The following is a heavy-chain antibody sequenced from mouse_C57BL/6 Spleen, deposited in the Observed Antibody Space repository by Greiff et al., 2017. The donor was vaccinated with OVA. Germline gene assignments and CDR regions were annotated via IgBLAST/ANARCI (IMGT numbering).Heavy chain of an antibody. J-gene: IGHJ4*01. CDR2: IYPGDGDT. V-gene: IGHV1-82*01. CDR1: GYAFSSSW. CDR3: ASPQGDY. D-gene: IGHD3-2*02. Sequence: VKVVESGPELVKPGASVKISCKASGYAFSSSWMNWVKQRPGKGLEWIGRIYPGDGDTNYNGKFKGKATLTADKSSSTAYMQLSSLTSEDSAVYFCASPQGDYWGQGTSVTVSS.